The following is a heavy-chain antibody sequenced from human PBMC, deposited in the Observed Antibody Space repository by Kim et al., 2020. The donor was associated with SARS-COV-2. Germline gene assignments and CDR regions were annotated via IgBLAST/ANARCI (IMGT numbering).Heavy chain of an antibody. CDR2: IYSGGST. J-gene: IGHJ4*02. V-gene: IGHV3-66*01. Sequence: GGSLRLSCAASGFTVSSNYMSWVRQAPGKGLEWVSVIYSGGSTYYADSVKGRFTISRDNSKNTLYLQMNSLRAEDTAVYYCARDGAADPLTDYWGQGTLVTVSS. CDR3: ARDGAADPLTDY. D-gene: IGHD6-13*01. CDR1: GFTVSSNY.